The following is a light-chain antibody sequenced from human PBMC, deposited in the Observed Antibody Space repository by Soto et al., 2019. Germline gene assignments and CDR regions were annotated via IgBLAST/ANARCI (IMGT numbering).Light chain of an antibody. Sequence: EIVLTQSPATLSLSPGERATLSCRASQSVSSSLAWYQQKPGQAPRLLIYDASNRATGIPARFSGSGSGTDFTLTISSLEPEDCALYYCQQRSDWPITFGQGTRLEI. J-gene: IGKJ5*01. CDR2: DAS. CDR1: QSVSSS. CDR3: QQRSDWPIT. V-gene: IGKV3-11*01.